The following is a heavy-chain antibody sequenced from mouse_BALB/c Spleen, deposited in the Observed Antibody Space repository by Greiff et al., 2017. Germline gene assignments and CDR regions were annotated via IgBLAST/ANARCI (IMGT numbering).Heavy chain of an antibody. J-gene: IGHJ4*01. CDR3: ARKRGVTFYYAMDY. V-gene: IGHV2-2*02. Sequence: VKLMESGPGLVQPSQSLSITCTVSGFSLTSYGVHWVRQSPGKGLEWLGVIWSGGSTDYNAAFISRLSISKDNSKSQVFFKMNSLQANDTAIYYCARKRGVTFYYAMDYWGQGTSVTVSS. D-gene: IGHD2-1*01. CDR1: GFSLTSYG. CDR2: IWSGGST.